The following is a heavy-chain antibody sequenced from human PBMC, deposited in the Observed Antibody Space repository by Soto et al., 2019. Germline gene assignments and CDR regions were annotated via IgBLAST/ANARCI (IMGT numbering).Heavy chain of an antibody. CDR1: GGSISSYY. Sequence: ASETLSLTCTVSGGSISSYYWSWIRQLPGKGLEWIGYIYYSGSTNYNPSLKSRVTISVDTSKNQFSLKLSSVTAADTAVYYCARANPYSGSYSAYYYYYMDVWGKGTTVTVSS. CDR2: IYYSGST. J-gene: IGHJ6*03. CDR3: ARANPYSGSYSAYYYYYMDV. D-gene: IGHD1-26*01. V-gene: IGHV4-59*01.